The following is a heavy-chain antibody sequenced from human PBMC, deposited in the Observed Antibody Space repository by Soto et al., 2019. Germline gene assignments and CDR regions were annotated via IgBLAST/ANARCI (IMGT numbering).Heavy chain of an antibody. J-gene: IGHJ4*02. D-gene: IGHD3-22*01. Sequence: PGGSLRLSCAASGFTFRSYAMHWVRQAPGKGLEWVAVMSHDGSNKYYADSVKGRFTISRDNSRNTLYLQMDSLRAEDTAVYYCAKTRVSYDSSGFPDYWGQGTLVTVSS. CDR1: GFTFRSYA. CDR3: AKTRVSYDSSGFPDY. CDR2: MSHDGSNK. V-gene: IGHV3-30*18.